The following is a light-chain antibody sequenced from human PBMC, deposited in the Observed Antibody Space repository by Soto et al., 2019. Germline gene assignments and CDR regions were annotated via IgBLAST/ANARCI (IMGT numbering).Light chain of an antibody. V-gene: IGKV1-39*02. CDR2: AAS. Sequence: DIQMTQSPSSLSASVGDRVTITCRASQSISTYLNWYQQKAGKAPKVMIHAASSLQSGVPSRFSGSGSGTEFSLTISRLEPEDFAVYYCQRYGRSPPITFGQGTRLEIK. J-gene: IGKJ5*01. CDR1: QSISTY. CDR3: QRYGRSPPIT.